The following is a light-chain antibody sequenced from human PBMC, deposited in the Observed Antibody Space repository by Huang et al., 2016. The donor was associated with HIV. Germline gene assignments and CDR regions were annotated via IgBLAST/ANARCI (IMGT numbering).Light chain of an antibody. V-gene: IGKV3-15*01. J-gene: IGKJ4*01. Sequence: DIVMTQSPVTLSASPGERVTLSCRAGQSLHSNLAWYQHRPGQAPRVLIHGASPRATGIPARFSGSGSGTEFSLTISSLESEDFALYSCQQYNDWPLTFGGGTTVDI. CDR2: GAS. CDR3: QQYNDWPLT. CDR1: QSLHSN.